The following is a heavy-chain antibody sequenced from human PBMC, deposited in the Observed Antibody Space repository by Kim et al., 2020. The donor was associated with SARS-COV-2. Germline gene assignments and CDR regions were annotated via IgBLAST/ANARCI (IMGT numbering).Heavy chain of an antibody. V-gene: IGHV3-11*01. J-gene: IGHJ4*02. CDR2: IGVDDASI. D-gene: IGHD3-16*02. Sequence: GGSLRLSCVASGFTFSQYYMTWIRQAPGKGLEWLSYIGVDDASIYYADSVRGRFTISRDNPKNSLYLEMNSLRAEDTAVYYCARDMRLQLGELSLGFDYWGQGSLVTVSS. CDR1: GFTFSQYY. CDR3: ARDMRLQLGELSLGFDY.